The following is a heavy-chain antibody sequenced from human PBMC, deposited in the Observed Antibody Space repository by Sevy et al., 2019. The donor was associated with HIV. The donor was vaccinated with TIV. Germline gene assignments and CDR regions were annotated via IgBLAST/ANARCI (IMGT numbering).Heavy chain of an antibody. Sequence: QLGGSLRLSCAASGFTFSSYAMSWVRQAPGKGLEWVSAISGSGGSTYYADSVKGRFTISRDNSKNTLYLQMNSLRAEDTAVYYCAKGTLGYCSGGSCSHIDYWGQGTLVTVSS. D-gene: IGHD2-15*01. CDR2: ISGSGGST. CDR3: AKGTLGYCSGGSCSHIDY. CDR1: GFTFSSYA. V-gene: IGHV3-23*01. J-gene: IGHJ4*02.